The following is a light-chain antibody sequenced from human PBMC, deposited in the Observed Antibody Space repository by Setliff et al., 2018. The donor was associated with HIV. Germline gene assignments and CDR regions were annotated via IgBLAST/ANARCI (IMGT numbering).Light chain of an antibody. V-gene: IGLV2-14*01. Sequence: GSPGQSIIISCTGTSSDVGGYNYVSWYQQHPGKAPKLIIYEVTNRPSGVSDRFSGSKSVNTASLTISGLQTEDEADYYCNSYTTSGTRVFGTGTKVTVL. CDR2: EVT. J-gene: IGLJ1*01. CDR3: NSYTTSGTRV. CDR1: SSDVGGYNY.